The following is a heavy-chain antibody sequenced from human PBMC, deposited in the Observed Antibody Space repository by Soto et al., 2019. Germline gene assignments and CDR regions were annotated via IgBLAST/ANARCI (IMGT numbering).Heavy chain of an antibody. CDR3: ARVIYSGWLDY. Sequence: ASVKVSCKTSGFTFNVYGLHWVRQAPGQGLEWMGGLIPIYDEPYYAQKLQGRVTMTTDTSTSTAYMELRSLRSDDTAVYYCARVIYSGWLDYWGQGTLVTVSS. J-gene: IGHJ4*02. D-gene: IGHD5-12*01. CDR1: GFTFNVYG. V-gene: IGHV1-18*01. CDR2: LIPIYDEP.